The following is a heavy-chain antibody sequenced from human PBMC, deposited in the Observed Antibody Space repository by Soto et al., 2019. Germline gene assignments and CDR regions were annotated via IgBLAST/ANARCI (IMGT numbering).Heavy chain of an antibody. CDR3: ARHGSGSYYNNWFDP. D-gene: IGHD3-10*01. V-gene: IGHV4-59*08. CDR2: IYYSGST. J-gene: IGHJ5*02. CDR1: GGSISSYY. Sequence: SETLSLTCTGSGGSISSYYWSWIRQPPGKGLEWIGYIYYSGSTNYNPSLKSRVTISVDTSKNQFSLKLSSVTVADTAVYYCARHGSGSYYNNWFDPRGQGTLVTVSS.